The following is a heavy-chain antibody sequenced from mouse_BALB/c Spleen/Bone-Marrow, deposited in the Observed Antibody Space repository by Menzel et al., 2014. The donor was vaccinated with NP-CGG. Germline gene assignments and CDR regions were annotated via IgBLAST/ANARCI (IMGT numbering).Heavy chain of an antibody. Sequence: QVHVKQSGAELVRPGTSVKVSCKASGYAFTNYWIEWIKQRPGQGLEWIGVINPGSGGINYNEKFKGKATLTADKSSSTAYMQLSSLTSDDPAVYFCARELVRGMDYWGQGTSVTVSS. CDR2: INPGSGGI. CDR3: ARELVRGMDY. J-gene: IGHJ4*01. D-gene: IGHD1-1*01. CDR1: GYAFTNYW. V-gene: IGHV1-54*01.